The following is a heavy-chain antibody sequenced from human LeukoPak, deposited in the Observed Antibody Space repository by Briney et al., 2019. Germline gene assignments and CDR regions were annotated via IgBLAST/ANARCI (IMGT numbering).Heavy chain of an antibody. CDR3: ARGPRRGYYDSRGYFDY. D-gene: IGHD3-22*01. J-gene: IGHJ4*02. V-gene: IGHV4-4*07. CDR2: IYTSGST. Sequence: PSETLSLTCTVSGGSISSYYWSWIRQPAGKGLEWIGRIYTSGSTNYNPSLKSRVTMSVDTSKNQFSLKLSSVPAADTAVYYCARGPRRGYYDSRGYFDYWGQGTLVTVSS. CDR1: GGSISSYY.